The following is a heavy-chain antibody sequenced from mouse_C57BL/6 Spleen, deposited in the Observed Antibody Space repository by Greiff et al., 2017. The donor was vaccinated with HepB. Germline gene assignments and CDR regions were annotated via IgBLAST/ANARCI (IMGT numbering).Heavy chain of an antibody. Sequence: VQLKESGGDLVKPGGSLKLSCAASGFTFSSYGMSWVRQTPDKRLEWVATISSGGSYTYYPDSVKGRFTISRDNAKNTLYLQMSSLKSEDTAMYYCARPTGTEYFDYWGQGTTLTVSS. V-gene: IGHV5-6*01. CDR2: ISSGGSYT. CDR1: GFTFSSYG. D-gene: IGHD4-1*02. CDR3: ARPTGTEYFDY. J-gene: IGHJ2*01.